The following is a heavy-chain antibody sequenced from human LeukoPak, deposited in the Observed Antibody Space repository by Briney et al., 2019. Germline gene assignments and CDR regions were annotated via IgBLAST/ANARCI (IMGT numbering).Heavy chain of an antibody. CDR1: GDSISSGSYY. J-gene: IGHJ3*02. Sequence: SETLSLTCTVSGDSISSGSYYWNWIRQPAGKGLEWIGRFYISGGTNYNPSLKSRVAISVDTSKNQFSLKLTSVTAADTAVYYCASLGGFAIWGQGTVVTVSS. V-gene: IGHV4-61*02. CDR3: ASLGGFAI. CDR2: FYISGGT.